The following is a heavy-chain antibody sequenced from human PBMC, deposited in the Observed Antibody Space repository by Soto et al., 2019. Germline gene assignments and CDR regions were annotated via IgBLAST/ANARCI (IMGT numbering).Heavy chain of an antibody. J-gene: IGHJ4*02. CDR3: ARGLDIVATYFDY. V-gene: IGHV4-31*03. D-gene: IGHD5-12*01. CDR2: IYYSGST. Sequence: QVQLQESGPGLVKPSQTLSLTCTVSDGSISSGAYYWTWIRQHPGKGLEWIGYIYYSGSTFDNPSLKSRVTISVDTSKNQFSLKLSSVTAADTAVYYCARGLDIVATYFDYWGQGTLVTVSS. CDR1: DGSISSGAYY.